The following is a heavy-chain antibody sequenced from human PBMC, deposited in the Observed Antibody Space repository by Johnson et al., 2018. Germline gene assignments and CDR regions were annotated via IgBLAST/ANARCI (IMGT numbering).Heavy chain of an antibody. CDR1: GFTFIDHY. D-gene: IGHD6-19*01. CDR3: ATDVGGGWYDSVGLEV. J-gene: IGHJ3*01. CDR2: IKTKADGGTR. V-gene: IGHV3-15*01. Sequence: VQLVESGGGLVLPGGSLRLACAASGFTFIDHYMDWVRQVPGKGLEWVGRIKTKADGGTRDYAIPVKVSFTNWRDDSTNTMFLQINSLLSEDTAVYYCATDVGGGWYDSVGLEVWGQGTMVTVSS.